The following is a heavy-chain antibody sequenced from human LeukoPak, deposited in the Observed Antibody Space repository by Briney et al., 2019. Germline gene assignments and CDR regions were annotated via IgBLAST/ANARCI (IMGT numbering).Heavy chain of an antibody. CDR2: INSDGITI. J-gene: IGHJ4*02. V-gene: IGHV3-74*01. CDR3: IASTITTRDF. D-gene: IGHD5/OR15-5a*01. Sequence: PGGSLRLSCAASGFTFSNYWIQWVCQVPGKGLMWVSRINSDGITITYADSVKGRFTISRDSAKNTVYLQMNSLTAEDTAVYYCIASTITTRDFWGQGTLVTVSS. CDR1: GFTFSNYW.